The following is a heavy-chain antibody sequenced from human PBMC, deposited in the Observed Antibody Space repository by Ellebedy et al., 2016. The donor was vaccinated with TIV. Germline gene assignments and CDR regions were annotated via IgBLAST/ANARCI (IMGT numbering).Heavy chain of an antibody. CDR3: ARDLDKSSHWYGGAAY. CDR1: GFTFNSYA. J-gene: IGHJ4*02. CDR2: ISYDGSSK. V-gene: IGHV3-30-3*01. Sequence: PGGSLRLSCAASGFTFNSYAMHWVRQAPGKGLEWVAVISYDGSSKYYADSVKGRFTISRDNSMTTLYLEMNRLRAEDTAVYYCARDLDKSSHWYGGAAYWGQGTLVTVSS. D-gene: IGHD6-19*01.